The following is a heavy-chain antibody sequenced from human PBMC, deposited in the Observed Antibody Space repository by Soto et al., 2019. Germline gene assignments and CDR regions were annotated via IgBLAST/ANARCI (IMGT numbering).Heavy chain of an antibody. J-gene: IGHJ5*02. Sequence: SETLSLTCTVSGGSISSGAYYWSWIRQPPGKGLEWIGYIYYSGSTYYNPSLKSRVTISVDTSKNQFSLKLSSVTAADTAVYYCAIFYEDAILGVVTKYNWFPPGGQGTRVTVSS. CDR1: GGSISSGAYY. CDR3: AIFYEDAILGVVTKYNWFPP. V-gene: IGHV4-30-4*01. CDR2: IYYSGST. D-gene: IGHD3-3*01.